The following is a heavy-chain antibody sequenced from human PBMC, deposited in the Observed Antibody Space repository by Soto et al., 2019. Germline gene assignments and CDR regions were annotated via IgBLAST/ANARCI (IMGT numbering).Heavy chain of an antibody. CDR1: GFTFISSA. Sequence: GRPMRLSCAACGFTFISSAMNWVRQTPGKGPEWVSAISGSGVGTYYADSVKGRFTISRDNSKNTLYLQMNSLRAEDTAVYYCAMGPWSSSSSGQGTLVTVSS. J-gene: IGHJ5*02. D-gene: IGHD6-13*01. CDR2: ISGSGVGT. CDR3: AMGPWSSSS. V-gene: IGHV3-23*01.